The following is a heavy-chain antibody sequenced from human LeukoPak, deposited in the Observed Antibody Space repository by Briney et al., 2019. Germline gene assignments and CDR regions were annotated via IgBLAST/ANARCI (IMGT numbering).Heavy chain of an antibody. D-gene: IGHD3-10*01. CDR1: GFTVSSNY. CDR3: AARLLWFGELFGRPYDY. Sequence: GGTLRLSCAASGFTVSSNYMSWVRQAPGKGLEWVSVIYSGGSTYYADSVKGRFTISRDNSKNTLYLQMNSLRAEDTAVYYCAARLLWFGELFGRPYDYWGQGTLVTVSS. V-gene: IGHV3-66*01. CDR2: IYSGGST. J-gene: IGHJ4*02.